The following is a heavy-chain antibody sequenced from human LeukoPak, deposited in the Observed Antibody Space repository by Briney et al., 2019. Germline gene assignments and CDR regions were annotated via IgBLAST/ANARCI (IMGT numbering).Heavy chain of an antibody. Sequence: ASVKVSCTASGYTFTSYDINWVRQATGQGLEWMGWMNPNSGNTGYAQKFQGRVTMTRNTSISTAYMELSSLRSEDTAVYYCARGGSLSGSYPVYYFDYWGQGTLVTVSS. D-gene: IGHD1-26*01. V-gene: IGHV1-8*01. CDR1: GYTFTSYD. CDR2: MNPNSGNT. J-gene: IGHJ4*02. CDR3: ARGGSLSGSYPVYYFDY.